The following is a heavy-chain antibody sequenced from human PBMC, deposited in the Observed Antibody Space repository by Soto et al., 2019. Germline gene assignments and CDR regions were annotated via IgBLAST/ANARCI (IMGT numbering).Heavy chain of an antibody. Sequence: PGGSLRLSCAASGFTFSSYAMSWVRQAPGKGLEWVSAISGSGGSTYYADSVKGRFTISRDNSKNTLYLQMNSLRAEDTAVYYCAKGSTAIKQWLGPDYFDYWGQGTLVTVSS. D-gene: IGHD6-19*01. CDR3: AKGSTAIKQWLGPDYFDY. CDR2: ISGSGGST. CDR1: GFTFSSYA. J-gene: IGHJ4*02. V-gene: IGHV3-23*01.